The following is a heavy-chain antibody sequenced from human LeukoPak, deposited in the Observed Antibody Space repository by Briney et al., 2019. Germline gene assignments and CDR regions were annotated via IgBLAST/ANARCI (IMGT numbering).Heavy chain of an antibody. V-gene: IGHV3-23*01. J-gene: IGHJ6*03. D-gene: IGHD6-6*01. CDR2: ISGSGGST. CDR1: GFTFSSYA. Sequence: GGSLRLSCAASGFTFSSYAMSWVRQAPGKGLEWVSAISGSGGSTYYADSVKGRFTISRDNSKNTLYLQMNSLRAEDTAVYYCAKGGYSIATYYYYYYMDVWGKGTTVTVSS. CDR3: AKGGYSIATYYYYYYMDV.